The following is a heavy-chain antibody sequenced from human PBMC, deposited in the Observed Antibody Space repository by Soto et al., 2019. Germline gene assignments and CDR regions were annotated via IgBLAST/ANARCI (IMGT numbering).Heavy chain of an antibody. Sequence: GESLKISCKGSGYTFKHYWIGWVRQMSGKGLEWMGIIHPGDSITTYSPSFQGQVTISADRSISTAYLQWSSLKASDTSMYYCARLSSGGSLGGDYWGQGTLVTVSS. D-gene: IGHD2-15*01. J-gene: IGHJ4*02. CDR3: ARLSSGGSLGGDY. CDR2: IHPGDSIT. CDR1: GYTFKHYW. V-gene: IGHV5-51*01.